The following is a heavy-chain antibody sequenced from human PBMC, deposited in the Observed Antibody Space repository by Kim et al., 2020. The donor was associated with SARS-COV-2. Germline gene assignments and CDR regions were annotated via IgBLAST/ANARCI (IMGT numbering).Heavy chain of an antibody. Sequence: GGSLRLSCAASGFTVSSNYMSWVRQAPGKGLEWVSVIYSGGSTYYADSVKGRFTISRNNSKNTLYLQMNSMRAEETAVYYCSRSRYYYGMEVWGQGTTVT. V-gene: IGHV3-53*01. CDR2: IYSGGST. J-gene: IGHJ6*02. CDR1: GFTVSSNY. CDR3: SRSRYYYGMEV.